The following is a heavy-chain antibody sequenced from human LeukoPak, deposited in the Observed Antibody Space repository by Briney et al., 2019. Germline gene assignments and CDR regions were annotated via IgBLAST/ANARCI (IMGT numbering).Heavy chain of an antibody. CDR1: GFTFNSYA. Sequence: GASLRLSCAASGFTFNSYAINWVRQAPGKGLEWFAAITGSGGSTYYADFVKGRFTISRDNAKNSLYLQMNSLRAEDTAVYYCARDRGSSYYFDYWGQGTLVTVSS. D-gene: IGHD1-26*01. CDR2: ITGSGGST. CDR3: ARDRGSSYYFDY. V-gene: IGHV3-23*01. J-gene: IGHJ4*02.